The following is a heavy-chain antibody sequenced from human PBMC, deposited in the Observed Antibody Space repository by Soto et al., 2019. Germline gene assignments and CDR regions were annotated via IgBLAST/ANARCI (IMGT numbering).Heavy chain of an antibody. CDR2: IIPLFGTA. Sequence: QVQLVQSGAEVKKPGSSVNVSCKASGVTFSSETISWVRQAPGQVLEWVGGIIPLFGTANYAQKFQGRVTITSDESTRTLYIELRSLRSDDTAVYYCGTELGDIPASHFDSWGQGTLVTVSS. D-gene: IGHD2-21*01. V-gene: IGHV1-69*01. CDR1: GVTFSSET. CDR3: GTELGDIPASHFDS. J-gene: IGHJ4*02.